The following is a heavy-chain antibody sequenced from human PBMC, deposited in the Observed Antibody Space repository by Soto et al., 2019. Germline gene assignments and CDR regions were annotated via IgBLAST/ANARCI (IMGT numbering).Heavy chain of an antibody. CDR1: GYNFINYG. CDR3: VRDLDSSGPYYTDY. CDR2: ISVYKGNT. Sequence: QVQLVQSGVEVKKPGASVKVSCKASGYNFINYGISWVRQARGQGLEWMGWISVYKGNTNYAQKLQGRVSMTTDTSTSTAYMELRSLRSDDTAVYYCVRDLDSSGPYYTDYWGLGTLVTVSS. J-gene: IGHJ4*02. D-gene: IGHD3-10*01. V-gene: IGHV1-18*01.